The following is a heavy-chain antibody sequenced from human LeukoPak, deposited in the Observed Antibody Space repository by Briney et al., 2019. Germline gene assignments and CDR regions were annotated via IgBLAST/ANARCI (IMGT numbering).Heavy chain of an antibody. J-gene: IGHJ4*02. Sequence: PSETLSLTCAVYGGSFSGYYWSWIRQPPGKGMEWIGEINHSGSTNYNRSLKSRVTISVDTSKNQFSLKLSSVTAADTAVYYGARKVRRWSYFSWGQGTLVTVPS. V-gene: IGHV4-34*01. CDR3: ARKVRRWSYFS. CDR1: GGSFSGYY. D-gene: IGHD1-26*01. CDR2: INHSGST.